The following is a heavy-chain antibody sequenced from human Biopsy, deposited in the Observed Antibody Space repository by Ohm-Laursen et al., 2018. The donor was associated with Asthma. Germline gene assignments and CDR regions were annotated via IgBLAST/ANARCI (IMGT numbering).Heavy chain of an antibody. V-gene: IGHV4-39*01. D-gene: IGHD7-27*01. CDR3: ARHWDWGSFFDY. CDR2: ISYTGSA. Sequence: SQTLSLTCTVSGGSISSGGYYWSWIRQHPGKGLEWMGSISYTGSAYHNPSLKSRVTISVDTSKNHFSLKLSSVTAADTAVYYCARHWDWGSFFDYWGQGTPVTASS. CDR1: GGSISSGGYY. J-gene: IGHJ4*02.